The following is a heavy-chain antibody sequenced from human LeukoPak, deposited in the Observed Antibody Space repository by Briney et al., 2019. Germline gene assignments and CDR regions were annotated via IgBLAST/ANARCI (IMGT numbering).Heavy chain of an antibody. D-gene: IGHD5-12*01. J-gene: IGHJ6*04. CDR1: GGFIRSGDYY. Sequence: SQTLSLTCTVSGGFIRSGDYYWSWIRQPPGKGLEWLGYIYYSGSTYCNPCLESRVTISVDTSKNQFSLKLSSVTAADTAVYYCAREHSGYDYTYGMDVWGKGTTVTVSS. CDR3: AREHSGYDYTYGMDV. CDR2: IYYSGST. V-gene: IGHV4-30-4*01.